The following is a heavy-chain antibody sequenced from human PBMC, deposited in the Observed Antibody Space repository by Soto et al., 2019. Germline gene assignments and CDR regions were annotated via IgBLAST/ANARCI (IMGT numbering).Heavy chain of an antibody. CDR1: GFTFSSYA. V-gene: IGHV3-23*01. Sequence: GGSLRLSXAASGFTFSSYAMSWVRQPPGKGLEWVSAISGSGGSTYYADSVKGRFTISRDNSKNTLYLQMNSLRAEDTAVYYCAKDSGKSGSYEDWFDPWGQGTMVTVSS. CDR3: AKDSGKSGSYEDWFDP. CDR2: ISGSGGST. D-gene: IGHD1-26*01. J-gene: IGHJ5*02.